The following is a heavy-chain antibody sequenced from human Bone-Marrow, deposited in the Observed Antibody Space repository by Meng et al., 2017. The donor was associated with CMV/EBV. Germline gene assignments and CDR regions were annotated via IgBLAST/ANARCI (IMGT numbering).Heavy chain of an antibody. CDR1: GFTFSGSA. J-gene: IGHJ5*02. CDR2: IRSKANSYAT. V-gene: IGHV3-73*01. Sequence: AASGFTFSGSAIQWVRQAAGKGLEWVGRIRSKANSYATAYAASVKGRFTISRDDSKNTAYLQMNSLKTEDTAVYYCTRHALVVGWFDPWGQGTLVT. D-gene: IGHD2-21*01. CDR3: TRHALVVGWFDP.